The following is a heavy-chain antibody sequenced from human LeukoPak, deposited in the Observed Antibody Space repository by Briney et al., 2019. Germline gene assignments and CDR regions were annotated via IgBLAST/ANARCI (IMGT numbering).Heavy chain of an antibody. D-gene: IGHD3-10*01. CDR1: EFTFSSYS. Sequence: GGSLRLSCAASEFTFSSYSMNWVRQAPGKGLEWVSSISSSSSYIYYADSVKGRFTISRDNAKNSLYLQMNSLRAEDTAVYYCARDRYGSGSYHFDYWGQGTLVTVSS. J-gene: IGHJ4*02. CDR2: ISSSSSYI. CDR3: ARDRYGSGSYHFDY. V-gene: IGHV3-21*01.